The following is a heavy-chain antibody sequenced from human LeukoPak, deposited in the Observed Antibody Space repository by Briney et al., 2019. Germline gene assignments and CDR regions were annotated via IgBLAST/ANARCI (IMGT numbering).Heavy chain of an antibody. CDR1: GYTFTGYY. D-gene: IGHD3-10*01. V-gene: IGHV1-2*02. J-gene: IGHJ4*02. CDR2: INPNSGGT. CDR3: ARDVADAIWFGESLDY. Sequence: ASVKVSCKASGYTFTGYYMHWVRQAPGQGLEWMGWINPNSGGTNYAQKFQGRVTMTRDTSISTAYMELSRLRSDDTAVYYCARDVADAIWFGESLDYWCQGTLVTVSS.